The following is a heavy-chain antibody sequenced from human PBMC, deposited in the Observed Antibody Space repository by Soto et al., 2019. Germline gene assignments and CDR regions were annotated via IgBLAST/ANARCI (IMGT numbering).Heavy chain of an antibody. CDR2: IYYSGST. J-gene: IGHJ4*02. D-gene: IGHD2-15*01. V-gene: IGHV4-39*01. Sequence: PGGSLRLSCAASRFTFSSYSMNWVRQAPGKWLEWIGSIYYSGSTYYNPALKSGVTISVDTCKNQFSLMLTSVTAADTAVYYCARQWYCSGGSCYGIIADFDYWGQGILVTVSS. CDR1: RFTFSSYSMN. CDR3: ARQWYCSGGSCYGIIADFDY.